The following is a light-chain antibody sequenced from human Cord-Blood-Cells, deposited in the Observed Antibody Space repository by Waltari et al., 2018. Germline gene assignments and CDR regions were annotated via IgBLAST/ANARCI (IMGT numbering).Light chain of an antibody. CDR2: VNS. CDR3: QSYDSSLSGSV. V-gene: IGLV1-40*01. CDR1: SSNIGAGHD. J-gene: IGLJ3*02. Sequence: QSVLTQPPSVSGAPGQRATISCTGSSSNIGAGHDGTWYQQLPGAAPKILIYVNSKRPSGVPGRFSGSKSGTSASLAITGLQAEDEADYYCQSYDSSLSGSVFGGGTKLTVL.